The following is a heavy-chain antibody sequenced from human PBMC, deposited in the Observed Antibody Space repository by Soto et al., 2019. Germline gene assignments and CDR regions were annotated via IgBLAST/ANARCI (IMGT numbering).Heavy chain of an antibody. CDR2: FDPEDADT. J-gene: IGHJ4*02. V-gene: IGHV1-24*01. D-gene: IGHD3-10*01. Sequence: GASVKVSCKVSGYTPTELSMHWVRQAPGKGLEWMGGFDPEDADTIYAQKFQGRVTMTEDTSTDTAYMELSNLRSEDTAVYYCATLKSDLGLSGNYFNYFDYWGQGTLVTVSS. CDR1: GYTPTELS. CDR3: ATLKSDLGLSGNYFNYFDY.